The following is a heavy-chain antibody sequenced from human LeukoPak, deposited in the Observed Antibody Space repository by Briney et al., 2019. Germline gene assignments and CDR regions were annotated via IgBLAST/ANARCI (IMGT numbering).Heavy chain of an antibody. V-gene: IGHV3-21*01. CDR1: GFTFSSHS. D-gene: IGHD3-22*01. Sequence: GGSLRLSCAASGFTFSSHSMDWVRQAPGKGLEWVSVITSSSDYIYYADSLKGRFTVSRDNAKNSLYLQVNSLRAEDTAVYYCVRESVYYDSSGYYNVLDYWGQGTLVTVSS. CDR3: VRESVYYDSSGYYNVLDY. J-gene: IGHJ4*02. CDR2: ITSSSDYI.